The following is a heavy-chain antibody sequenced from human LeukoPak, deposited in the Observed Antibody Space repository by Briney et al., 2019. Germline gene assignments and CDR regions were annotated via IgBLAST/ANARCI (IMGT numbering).Heavy chain of an antibody. Sequence: PGGSLRLSCAASGFTFSSYSMNWVRQAPGKGLEWVSSISSSSSYIYYADSVKGRFTISRDNAKNSLYLQMNSLRAEDTAVYYCAREFVSGSSYGMDVWGQGTTVTVSS. CDR3: AREFVSGSSYGMDV. CDR1: GFTFSSYS. J-gene: IGHJ6*02. CDR2: ISSSSSYI. V-gene: IGHV3-21*01. D-gene: IGHD3-10*01.